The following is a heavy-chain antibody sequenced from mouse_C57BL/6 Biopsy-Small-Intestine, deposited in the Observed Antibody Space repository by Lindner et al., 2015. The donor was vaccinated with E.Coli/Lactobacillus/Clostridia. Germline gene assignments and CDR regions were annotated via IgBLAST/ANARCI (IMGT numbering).Heavy chain of an antibody. CDR2: TIPMFDRT. CDR1: GGTFSSYS. V-gene: IGHV1-64*01. D-gene: IGHD3-1*01. CDR3: ARFVHDNSFFYYGMDV. J-gene: IGHJ4*01. Sequence: SVKVSCKASGGTFSSYSINWVRQAPGQGLEWMGETIPMFDRTNYAQKFEGRVTITADKSTSTVYMELNSLSSEDTAVYYCARFVHDNSFFYYGMDVWGQGTTVTVSS.